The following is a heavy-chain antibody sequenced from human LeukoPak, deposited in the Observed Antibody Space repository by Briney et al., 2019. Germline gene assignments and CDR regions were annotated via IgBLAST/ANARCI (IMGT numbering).Heavy chain of an antibody. CDR1: GGTFSSYA. D-gene: IGHD6-13*01. CDR2: ITPIFGTT. V-gene: IGHV1-69*06. J-gene: IGHJ6*03. Sequence: SVKVSCKASGGTFSSYAISWVRQAPGQGLEWMGGITPIFGTTNYAQKFQDRVTITADKSTSTAYMELSSLRSEDTAVYYCARVVGLTGYSSSWYSGYYYYMDVWGKGTTVTVSS. CDR3: ARVVGLTGYSSSWYSGYYYYMDV.